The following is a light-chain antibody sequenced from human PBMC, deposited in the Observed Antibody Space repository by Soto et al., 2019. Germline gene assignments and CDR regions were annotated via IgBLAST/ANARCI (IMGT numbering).Light chain of an antibody. V-gene: IGLV2-8*01. CDR1: SNDVGHSSF. CDR3: NAQADNGKHV. Sequence: QSALTQPPSASGSPGQSVTISCTGNSNDVGHSSFISWYQQHPGKGPKLIIYEVSKRPSGVPDRFSGSKSGNTASLSVSRLQDHDEADYFCNAQADNGKHVFGTGTKVTVL. J-gene: IGLJ1*01. CDR2: EVS.